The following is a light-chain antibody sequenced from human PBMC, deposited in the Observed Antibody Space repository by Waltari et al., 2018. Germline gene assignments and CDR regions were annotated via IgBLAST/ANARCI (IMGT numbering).Light chain of an antibody. CDR2: EVT. V-gene: IGLV2-23*02. CDR3: CSYVGLGTYV. J-gene: IGLJ1*01. Sequence: QSGLTQPASASGSPGQSITISCTGTSRDVGNYNLLSWYQQHPGKAPKLLIYEVTKRASGTSDRFSASKSGNTASLTISGLQAQEDEADYYCCSYVGLGTYVFGTGTKVTV. CDR1: SRDVGNYNL.